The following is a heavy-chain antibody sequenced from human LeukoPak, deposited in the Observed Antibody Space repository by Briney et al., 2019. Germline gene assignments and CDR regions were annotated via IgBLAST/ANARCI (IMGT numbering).Heavy chain of an antibody. Sequence: HGGSLKISCKGSGYSFTSYWLGWVRQVPGKGLEWMGIIYPGDSDTRYSPSFQGQVTISADKSISTAYLQWSSLKASDTAMYYCARPLAALDAFDIWGQGTMVTVSS. CDR2: IYPGDSDT. CDR3: ARPLAALDAFDI. J-gene: IGHJ3*02. D-gene: IGHD6-13*01. V-gene: IGHV5-51*01. CDR1: GYSFTSYW.